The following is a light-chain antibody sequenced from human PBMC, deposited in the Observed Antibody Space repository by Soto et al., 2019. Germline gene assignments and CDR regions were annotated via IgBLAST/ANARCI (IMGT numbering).Light chain of an antibody. CDR2: LGS. CDR3: IQTLQTPIT. V-gene: IGKV2-28*01. J-gene: IGKJ5*01. CDR1: QSLLHSNGYNY. Sequence: DIVMTQSPLSLPVTPGEPASISCRSSQSLLHSNGYNYLDWYLQKPGQSPQLLIYLGSNRASGVPDRFSGSGSGTDFTLTISRVEAEDVGVYYRIQTLQTPITFGQGTRLEIK.